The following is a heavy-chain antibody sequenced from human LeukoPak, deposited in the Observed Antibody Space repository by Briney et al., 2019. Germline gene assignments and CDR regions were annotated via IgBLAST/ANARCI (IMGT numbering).Heavy chain of an antibody. D-gene: IGHD1-14*01. CDR1: GFIFSSFA. CDR2: IRGNGET. CDR3: ARASWVSTTDAVR. Sequence: GGSLRLSCAATGFIFSSFAMSWVRQGPARGLEWVSSIRGNGETFYPDSVKGRFTLYSDSSTNTVYFQLNNLRVEDTAIYYCARASWVSTTDAVRWGQGTLVTVSS. J-gene: IGHJ4*02. V-gene: IGHV3-23*01.